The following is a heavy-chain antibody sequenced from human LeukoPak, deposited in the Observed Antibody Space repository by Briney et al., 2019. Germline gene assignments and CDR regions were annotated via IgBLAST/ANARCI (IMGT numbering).Heavy chain of an antibody. J-gene: IGHJ4*02. CDR1: GFTFSSYA. V-gene: IGHV3-33*08. D-gene: IGHD6-19*01. CDR3: ARGVKAGQWLVFFDY. CDR2: IWYDGSNK. Sequence: GGSLRLSCAASGFTFSSYAMHWVRQAPGKGLEWVAVIWYDGSNKYYADSVKGRFTISRDNSKNTLYLQMNSLRAEDTAVYYCARGVKAGQWLVFFDYWGQGTLVTVSS.